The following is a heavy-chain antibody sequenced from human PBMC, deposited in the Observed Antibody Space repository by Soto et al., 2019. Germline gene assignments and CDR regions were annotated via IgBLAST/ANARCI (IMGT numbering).Heavy chain of an antibody. Sequence: EVQLVESGGGLVQPGGSLRLSCAASGFSFSSSWMHWVRQAPGKGLVWVSRISFDGTATTSADAVKGRFIISRGNAKNTLFLQMHNLRADDTAMYYCVRDQRLRGHPFDIWGQGTFVSVSS. J-gene: IGHJ3*02. CDR2: ISFDGTAT. CDR1: GFSFSSSW. D-gene: IGHD2-21*02. CDR3: VRDQRLRGHPFDI. V-gene: IGHV3-74*03.